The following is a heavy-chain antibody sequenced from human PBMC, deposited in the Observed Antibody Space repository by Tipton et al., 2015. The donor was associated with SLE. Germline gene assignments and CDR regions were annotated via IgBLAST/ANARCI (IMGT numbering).Heavy chain of an antibody. Sequence: TLSLTCVVSGGSISSDGSYWGWIRQPPGKGLEWIGYIYSSGSTNYNPSLKSRVTLSLDTSKNQFSLHLGSVTAADTAVYYCARADCSGGACFSGMDVWGQGTAVIVSS. CDR1: GGSISSDGSY. CDR2: IYSSGST. J-gene: IGHJ6*02. D-gene: IGHD2-15*01. CDR3: ARADCSGGACFSGMDV. V-gene: IGHV4-61*08.